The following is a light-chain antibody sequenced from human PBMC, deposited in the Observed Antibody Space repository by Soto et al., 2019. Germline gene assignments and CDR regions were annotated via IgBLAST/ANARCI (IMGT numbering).Light chain of an antibody. V-gene: IGLV2-14*01. J-gene: IGLJ1*01. Sequence: QSVLTQPASVSGSPGQSITISCTGASDNVGYFDFVSWYRQHPGKAPKLLIYEVRKRPSGASDRFSGSKSGNTASLTISGLQAEDEGDYYCSSYATTNRRVFGTGTKVTVL. CDR2: EVR. CDR3: SSYATTNRRV. CDR1: SDNVGYFDF.